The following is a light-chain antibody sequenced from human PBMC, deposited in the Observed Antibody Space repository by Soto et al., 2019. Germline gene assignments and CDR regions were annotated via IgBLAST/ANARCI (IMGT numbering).Light chain of an antibody. Sequence: EIVLTQSPATLSLSPGERATLSCRASQSVSSYLAWYQQKPGQAPRLLIYDASNRATGIPARFSVSGSGTDFTLNISSLEPEDFAVYYCQQRSNWPLFGQGTKVEIK. CDR3: QQRSNWPL. CDR2: DAS. CDR1: QSVSSY. V-gene: IGKV3-11*01. J-gene: IGKJ1*01.